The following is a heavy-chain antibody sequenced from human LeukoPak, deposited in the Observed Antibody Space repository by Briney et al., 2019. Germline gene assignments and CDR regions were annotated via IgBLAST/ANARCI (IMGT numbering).Heavy chain of an antibody. J-gene: IGHJ4*02. CDR2: ISSSSSYI. D-gene: IGHD5-12*01. Sequence: GGSLRLSWEASGFTFRSYSMNWVRQPPGKGLEWVSSISSSSSYIYYADSVKGRFTISRDNAKNSLYLQMSSLRADDTAVYYCARDIVTAMVDYWGQGTLVTVSS. V-gene: IGHV3-21*01. CDR3: ARDIVTAMVDY. CDR1: GFTFRSYS.